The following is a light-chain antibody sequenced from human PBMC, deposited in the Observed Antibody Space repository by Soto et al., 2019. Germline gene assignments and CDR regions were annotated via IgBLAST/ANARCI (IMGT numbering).Light chain of an antibody. V-gene: IGKV3-20*01. CDR3: QQYGSSPYT. CDR1: QSVSSSC. CDR2: GAS. Sequence: EIVLTQSPGPLSLSPGARATLSCRASQSVSSSCLAWYQQKPGQAPRLLIYGASSRATGIPDRFSGSGSGTDFTLTISRLEPEDFAVYYCQQYGSSPYTFGQGTKLEIK. J-gene: IGKJ2*01.